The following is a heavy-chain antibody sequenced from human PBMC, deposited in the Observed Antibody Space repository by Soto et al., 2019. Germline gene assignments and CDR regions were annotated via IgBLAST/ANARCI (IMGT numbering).Heavy chain of an antibody. CDR3: ARDTSQPYYYYYYMDV. CDR2: ISSSSSTI. D-gene: IGHD1-1*01. V-gene: IGHV3-48*01. Sequence: EVQLVESGGGLVQPGGSLRLSCAASGFTFSSYSMNWVRQAPGKGLEWVSYISSSSSTIYYADSVKGRFTISRDNAKNSLYLQMNSLRAEDTAVYYCARDTSQPYYYYYYMDVWGKGSTVTVSS. J-gene: IGHJ6*03. CDR1: GFTFSSYS.